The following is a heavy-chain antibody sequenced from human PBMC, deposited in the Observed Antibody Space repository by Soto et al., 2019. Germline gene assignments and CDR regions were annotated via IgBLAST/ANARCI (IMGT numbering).Heavy chain of an antibody. D-gene: IGHD6-13*01. CDR1: GFTFSSYD. J-gene: IGHJ3*01. Sequence: EVQLVESGGDLVQPGGSLRLSCAASGFTFSSYDMHWVRQSTRKGLEWVSTIGFPGGTYYPDSVKGRFTISRENAKNSLYLQMNSLTDGDTAVYYCASTVKRQQATKGDDAFDLWGQGTMVTVSA. CDR2: IGFPGGT. CDR3: ASTVKRQQATKGDDAFDL. V-gene: IGHV3-13*01.